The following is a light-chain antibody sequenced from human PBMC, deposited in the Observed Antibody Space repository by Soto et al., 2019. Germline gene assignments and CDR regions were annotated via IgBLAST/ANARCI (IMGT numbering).Light chain of an antibody. CDR1: QGISDY. J-gene: IGKJ1*01. CDR3: QKYNRARPT. CDR2: GAS. V-gene: IGKV1-27*01. Sequence: DIQMTQSPSSLSASVGDRVTITCRASQGISDYLAWYQQKPGKVPELLIYGASTLQSGVPSRFSGSGSGTDFTLNISSLQPEDVATYYCQKYNRARPTFGQGTEVEI.